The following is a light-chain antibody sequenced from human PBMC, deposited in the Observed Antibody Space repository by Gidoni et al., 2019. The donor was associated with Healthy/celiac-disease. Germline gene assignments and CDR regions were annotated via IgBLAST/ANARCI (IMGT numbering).Light chain of an antibody. CDR2: AAS. J-gene: IGKJ2*01. CDR1: QSISSY. Sequence: DIQMTHSPSSLYAALGDRVTITSRASQSISSYLNWYQQKPGKAPKLLIYAASSLQSGVPSRFSGSGSGTEFTLTISSLQTEDFAAYYCQQSYNTPMYTFGQGTKLEIK. V-gene: IGKV1-39*01. CDR3: QQSYNTPMYT.